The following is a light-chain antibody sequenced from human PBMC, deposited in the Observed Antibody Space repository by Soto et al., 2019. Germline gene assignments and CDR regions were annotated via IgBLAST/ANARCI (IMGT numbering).Light chain of an antibody. CDR1: QGISSA. CDR3: QQFNSYPLT. J-gene: IGKJ4*01. CDR2: DAS. V-gene: IGKV1-13*02. Sequence: AIQLTQSPSSLSASVGDRVTITCRASQGISSALAWYQQKPGKAPKLLIYDASSLESGVPSRFSGSGSWTGFTLTIRNLKTEDFASYYCQQFNSYPLTFGGGTKVEIK.